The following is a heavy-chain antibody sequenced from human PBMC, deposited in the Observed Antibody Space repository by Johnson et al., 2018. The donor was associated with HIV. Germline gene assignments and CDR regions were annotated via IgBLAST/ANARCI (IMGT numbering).Heavy chain of an antibody. V-gene: IGHV3-23*03. CDR1: GFTFSSYA. D-gene: IGHD3-22*01. CDR2: IYSGGST. CDR3: AKEGSGYFHAFDI. J-gene: IGHJ3*02. Sequence: VQLVESGGGLVQPGGSLRLSCAASGFTFSSYAMSWVRQAPGKGLEWVSVIYSGGSTYYADSVKGRFTISRDNSKNTLYLQMNSLSAEDTAVYYCAKEGSGYFHAFDIWGQGTMVTVSS.